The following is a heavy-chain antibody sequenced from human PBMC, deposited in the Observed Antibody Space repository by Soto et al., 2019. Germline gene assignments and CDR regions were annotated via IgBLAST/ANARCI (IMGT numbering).Heavy chain of an antibody. D-gene: IGHD3-10*01. CDR1: GGIFTNYG. J-gene: IGHJ4*02. CDR3: ARQRTMALHY. V-gene: IGHV1-69*06. Sequence: QVQVMQSGAEVKTPGSSVKVSCKASGGIFTNYGISWVRQAPGQGLEWMGEIIPIFGTANYAQKFQGRVTITADKSTSTAYMEVSSLRSEDTAVYYCARQRTMALHYWGQGTLVTVSS. CDR2: IIPIFGTA.